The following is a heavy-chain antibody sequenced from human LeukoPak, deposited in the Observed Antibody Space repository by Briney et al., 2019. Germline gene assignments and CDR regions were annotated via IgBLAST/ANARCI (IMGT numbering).Heavy chain of an antibody. CDR1: GFIFSIYS. J-gene: IGHJ6*03. D-gene: IGHD1-26*01. CDR2: ISSNSIYI. CDR3: ARDPYSGNYGNDYYYYMDV. Sequence: PGGSLRPSYAASGFIFSIYSMNWVRQAPGKGLGWVSSISSNSIYIYYADSVKGRFTISRDNAKNSLYLQMDSLGPEDTAVYYCARDPYSGNYGNDYYYYMDVWGKGTTVTISS. V-gene: IGHV3-21*01.